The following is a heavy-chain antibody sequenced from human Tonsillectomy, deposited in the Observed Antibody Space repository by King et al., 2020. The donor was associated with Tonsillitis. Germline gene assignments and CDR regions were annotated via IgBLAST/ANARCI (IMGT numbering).Heavy chain of an antibody. CDR1: RFIFSTYA. D-gene: IGHD3-22*01. Sequence: DVQLVESGGGLVQPGGSLRLSCAASRFIFSTYAMSWVRQAPGKGLEWVSAGSGRGGMTYYPESVKGRFTISRDNSKGTLYLQISGLRAEDTAVYYCAKSYYYDSSGYPSDAFNIWGQGTMVTVSS. CDR3: AKSYYYDSSGYPSDAFNI. CDR2: GSGRGGMT. J-gene: IGHJ3*02. V-gene: IGHV3-23*04.